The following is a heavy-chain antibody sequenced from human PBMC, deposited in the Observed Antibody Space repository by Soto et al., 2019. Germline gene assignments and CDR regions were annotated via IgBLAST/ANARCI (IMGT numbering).Heavy chain of an antibody. CDR2: IYYRGST. CDR1: GDSISSGTYY. D-gene: IGHD3-22*01. Sequence: PSETLSLTCTVSGDSISSGTYYWSWILQPPGKELEWIGYIYYRGSTNYNPSLKSRVTISLETSKNQFSLNLNYVTAADTAVYYCARDLRDISAYDLWGQGTMVTLSS. V-gene: IGHV4-61*01. CDR3: ARDLRDISAYDL. J-gene: IGHJ5*02.